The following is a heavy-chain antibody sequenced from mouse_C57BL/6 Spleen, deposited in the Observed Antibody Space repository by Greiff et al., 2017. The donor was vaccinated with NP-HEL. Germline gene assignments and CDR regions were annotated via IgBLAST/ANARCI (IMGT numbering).Heavy chain of an antibody. CDR3: ASGDDGYFL. CDR1: GYTFTSYW. J-gene: IGHJ3*01. D-gene: IGHD2-3*01. Sequence: QVQLQQPGAELVKPGASVKLSCKASGYTFTSYWMQWVKQRPGQGLEWIGEIDPSDSYTNYNQKFKGKATLTVDTSSSTAYMQLSSLTSEDSAVYYCASGDDGYFLWGKGTLVTVSA. V-gene: IGHV1-50*01. CDR2: IDPSDSYT.